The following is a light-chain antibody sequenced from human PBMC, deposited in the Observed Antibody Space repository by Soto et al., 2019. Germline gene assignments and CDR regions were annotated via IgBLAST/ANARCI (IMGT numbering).Light chain of an antibody. CDR1: QSVRSSY. CDR2: GAS. J-gene: IGKJ1*01. CDR3: QQYGSSLWT. V-gene: IGKV3-20*01. Sequence: EIVLTQSPGTLSLSPGERATLSCRASQSVRSSYLAWYQQKPGQAPRLFIYGASSRATGIPDRFSGGGSGTDFTLTISRLEPEDFAVYYCQQYGSSLWTFGQGTKVDIK.